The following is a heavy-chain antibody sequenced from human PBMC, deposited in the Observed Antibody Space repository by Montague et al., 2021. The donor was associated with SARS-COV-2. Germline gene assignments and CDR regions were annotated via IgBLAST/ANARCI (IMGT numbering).Heavy chain of an antibody. D-gene: IGHD3-9*01. CDR3: ARDGKYYDTLIGYFSPRYYYYFYGMDV. J-gene: IGHJ6*02. Sequence: SLRLSFAASGFTFSSYAIHWVRQAPGKGLEWVALISFDGRSQYYADSVKGRFTISRDNSKSTLYLQMNSLRAADTAVYYCARDGKYYDTLIGYFSPRYYYYFYGMDVWGQGTTVTVSS. V-gene: IGHV3-30*04. CDR1: GFTFSSYA. CDR2: ISFDGRSQ.